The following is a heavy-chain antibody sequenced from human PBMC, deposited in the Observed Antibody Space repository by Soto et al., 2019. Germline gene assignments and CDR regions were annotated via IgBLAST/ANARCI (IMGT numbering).Heavy chain of an antibody. J-gene: IGHJ4*02. CDR1: VFSLSNAIMG. D-gene: IGHD6-13*01. Sequence: QVTLKESGPVLVKPTETLTLTCTVSVFSLSNAIMGVSWIRQPPGKALEWLAHIFSNDEKSYSTSLKSRLTISKDTSKSQVVLTMTNMDPVDTATYYCARTASIAAAGTIGYYFDYWGQGTLVPVSS. CDR2: IFSNDEK. V-gene: IGHV2-26*01. CDR3: ARTASIAAAGTIGYYFDY.